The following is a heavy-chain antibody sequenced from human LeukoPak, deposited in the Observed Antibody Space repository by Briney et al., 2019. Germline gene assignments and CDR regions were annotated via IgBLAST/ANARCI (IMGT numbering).Heavy chain of an antibody. CDR3: ASESPPGFRNYYSGMDV. CDR1: GYTFTGYY. V-gene: IGHV1-2*02. CDR2: INPNSGGT. D-gene: IGHD3-10*01. J-gene: IGHJ6*02. Sequence: ASVQVSCKASGYTFTGYYMHWVRQAPGQGLEGIGWINPNSGGTNYAQKFQGRVTMTRDTSISTAYMEMSRLRSDDTAVYYCASESPPGFRNYYSGMDVWGQGTTVTVSS.